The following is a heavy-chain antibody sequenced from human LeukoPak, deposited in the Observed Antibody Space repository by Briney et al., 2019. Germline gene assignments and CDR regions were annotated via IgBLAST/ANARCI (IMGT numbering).Heavy chain of an antibody. J-gene: IGHJ4*02. Sequence: GGSLRLSCTASGFWLSSYWMTWVRQAPGNGLEWVANIKEDGSEKYYVDSVKGRFTISRDNAKNSLFLQMSSLRADDTAVYYCARIVGGHTYGYEDSWGQGTLVTVSS. CDR1: GFWLSSYW. V-gene: IGHV3-7*01. D-gene: IGHD5-18*01. CDR2: IKEDGSEK. CDR3: ARIVGGHTYGYEDS.